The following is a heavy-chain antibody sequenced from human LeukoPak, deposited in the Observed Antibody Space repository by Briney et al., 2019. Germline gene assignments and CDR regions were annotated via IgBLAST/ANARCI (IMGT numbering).Heavy chain of an antibody. V-gene: IGHV3-23*01. D-gene: IGHD2-21*01. Sequence: GGSLRLSCAASGFTFSIYAMSWVRQAPGKGLEWVSAISGSGRDTYYTDSVKGRFTISRDNVNNMLYLHMNSLRAEDTAVYYCASFGISWRSSYWGQGTLVTVSS. CDR3: ASFGISWRSSY. CDR1: GFTFSIYA. J-gene: IGHJ4*02. CDR2: ISGSGRDT.